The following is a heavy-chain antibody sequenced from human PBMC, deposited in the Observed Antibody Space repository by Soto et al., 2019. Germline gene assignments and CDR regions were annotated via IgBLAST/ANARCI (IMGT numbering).Heavy chain of an antibody. CDR1: GGSISSYY. Sequence: SETLSLTCTVSGGSISSYYWNWIRQPPGKGLEWIGYIYYSGGTNYNPSLKSRVTISVDTSKNQFSLKLSSVTAADTAVYYCARLGYSYGSYYGMDVWGQGTTVTVSS. CDR2: IYYSGGT. V-gene: IGHV4-59*01. CDR3: ARLGYSYGSYYGMDV. J-gene: IGHJ6*02. D-gene: IGHD5-18*01.